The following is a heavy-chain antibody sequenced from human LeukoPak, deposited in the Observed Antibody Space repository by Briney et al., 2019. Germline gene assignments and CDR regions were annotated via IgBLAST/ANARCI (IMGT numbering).Heavy chain of an antibody. V-gene: IGHV4-61*08. CDR3: ARVNYDFWIYYYGMDV. Sequence: SETLSLTCTVSGGSISSGGHSWSWIRQPPGKGLEWIGYIYYSGSTNYNPSLKSRVTISVDTSKNQFSLKLSSVTAADTAVYYCARVNYDFWIYYYGMDVWGQGTTVTVSS. D-gene: IGHD3-3*01. CDR2: IYYSGST. J-gene: IGHJ6*02. CDR1: GGSISSGGHS.